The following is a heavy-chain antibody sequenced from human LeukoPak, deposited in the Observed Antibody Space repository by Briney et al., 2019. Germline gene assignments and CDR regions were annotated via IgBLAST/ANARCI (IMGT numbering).Heavy chain of an antibody. V-gene: IGHV3-21*01. CDR1: GFTFSTYA. CDR3: ASGIRERGFDY. D-gene: IGHD1-1*01. Sequence: GGSLRLSCAASGFTFSTYAMNWVRQAPGRGLEWVSSINPSGSTIFYADSVKGRFSISRDNAKNSLYLQMNSLRAEDTALYFCASGIRERGFDYWGQGTLVTVSS. J-gene: IGHJ4*02. CDR2: INPSGSTI.